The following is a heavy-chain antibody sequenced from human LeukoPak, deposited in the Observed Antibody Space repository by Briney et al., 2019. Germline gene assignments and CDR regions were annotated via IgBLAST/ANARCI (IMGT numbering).Heavy chain of an antibody. Sequence: TGGSLRLSCAASGFTVSSNYMSWVRQAPGKGLEWVSVIYSGGSTYYADSVKGRFTISRDNSKNTLYLQMNSLRAEDTAVYYCARRGQIVVVPAALDYWGQGTLVTVSS. J-gene: IGHJ4*02. CDR3: ARRGQIVVVPAALDY. CDR1: GFTVSSNY. D-gene: IGHD2-2*01. CDR2: IYSGGST. V-gene: IGHV3-53*05.